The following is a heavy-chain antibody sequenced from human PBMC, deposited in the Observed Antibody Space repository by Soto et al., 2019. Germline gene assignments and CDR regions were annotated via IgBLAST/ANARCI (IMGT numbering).Heavy chain of an antibody. CDR3: ATEHSGYDDY. Sequence: GGSLRLSCAASGFTFSSYAMSWVRQAPGKGLEWVSAISGSGGSTYYADSVKGRFTISRDNPKTTLYLQMNSVRAEDTAVYYCATEHSGYDDYWGQGTLVTVSS. J-gene: IGHJ4*02. D-gene: IGHD5-12*01. CDR1: GFTFSSYA. CDR2: ISGSGGST. V-gene: IGHV3-23*01.